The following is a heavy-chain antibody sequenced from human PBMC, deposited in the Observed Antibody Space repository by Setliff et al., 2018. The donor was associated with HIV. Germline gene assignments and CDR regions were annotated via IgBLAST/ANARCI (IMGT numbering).Heavy chain of an antibody. Sequence: PSETLSLTCTVSGGSISSDGYYWNWIRQHPGKGLEWIGYIYYSGSTYYNPSLKSRVTISVDTSKNQFSLKLSSVTAADTAVYYCARDTRIAATGTYYFDYWGQGTLVTVSS. V-gene: IGHV4-31*03. CDR2: IYYSGST. J-gene: IGHJ4*02. CDR3: ARDTRIAATGTYYFDY. CDR1: GGSISSDGYY. D-gene: IGHD6-13*01.